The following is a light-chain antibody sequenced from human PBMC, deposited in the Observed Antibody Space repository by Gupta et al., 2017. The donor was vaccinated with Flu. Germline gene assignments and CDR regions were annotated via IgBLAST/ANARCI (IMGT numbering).Light chain of an antibody. J-gene: IGKJ1*01. CDR2: GAS. CDR1: QSVSSN. Sequence: EIVMTQSPATLSVSPGERATLSCRASQSVSSNLAGYQQKPGQAPRLLIYGASNRATGIPARFSGSGSGTDFTRTSSSMQSEDFEGYDGQHRETFGQGTKVEIK. CDR3: QHRET. V-gene: IGKV3-15*01.